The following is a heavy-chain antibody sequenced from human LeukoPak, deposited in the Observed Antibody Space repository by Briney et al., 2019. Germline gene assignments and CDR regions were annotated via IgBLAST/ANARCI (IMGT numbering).Heavy chain of an antibody. Sequence: GASVKVSCKASGYTFTSYYMHWVRQAPGQGLEWMGWMNPNSGNTGYAQKFQGRVTMTRNTSISTAYMELSSLRSEDTAVYYCARGIVGAMFDYWGQGTLVTVSS. D-gene: IGHD1-26*01. CDR2: MNPNSGNT. J-gene: IGHJ4*02. V-gene: IGHV1-8*02. CDR1: GYTFTSYY. CDR3: ARGIVGAMFDY.